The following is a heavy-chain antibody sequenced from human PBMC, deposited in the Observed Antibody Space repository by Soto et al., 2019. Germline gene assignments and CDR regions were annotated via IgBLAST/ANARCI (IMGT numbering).Heavy chain of an antibody. CDR2: ITSGSSYI. CDR3: ARSSFEY. CDR1: GFTFSGYT. Sequence: GGSLRLSCAASGFTFSGYTMNWVRQAPGKGLEWVSSITSGSSYIYYADSVKGRFTISRDNAKNSLYLQINSLRAEDTAMYYCARSSFEYWGEGTLVTVSS. J-gene: IGHJ4*02. V-gene: IGHV3-21*01.